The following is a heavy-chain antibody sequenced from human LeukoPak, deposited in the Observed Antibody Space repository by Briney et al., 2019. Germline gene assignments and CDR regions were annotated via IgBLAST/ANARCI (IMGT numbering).Heavy chain of an antibody. J-gene: IGHJ4*02. Sequence: GGSLRLSCAASGFTLSSYTMNWVRQAPGKGLEWVSSISGSSRHKYYADSVKGRFTISRDNAKNSLYLQMNSLRAEDTAVYYCARTANFAAGYYIDYWGQGTLVTVSS. CDR1: GFTLSSYT. D-gene: IGHD6-13*01. V-gene: IGHV3-21*01. CDR3: ARTANFAAGYYIDY. CDR2: ISGSSRHK.